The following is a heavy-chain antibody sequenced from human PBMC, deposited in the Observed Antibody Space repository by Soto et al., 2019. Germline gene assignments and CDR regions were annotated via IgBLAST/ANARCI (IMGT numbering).Heavy chain of an antibody. J-gene: IGHJ4*02. V-gene: IGHV1-69*01. CDR1: GGTFSSYA. CDR3: ARDLGGGSDTGYFGL. CDR2: IIPIFGTA. D-gene: IGHD3-16*01. Sequence: QVQLVQSGAEVKKPGSSVKVSCKASGGTFSSYAISWVREAPGQGLEWMGGIIPIFGTANYAQKFQGRVTITADESTITAYMELSSLRSEDTAVYYCARDLGGGSDTGYFGLWGQGTLVTVSS.